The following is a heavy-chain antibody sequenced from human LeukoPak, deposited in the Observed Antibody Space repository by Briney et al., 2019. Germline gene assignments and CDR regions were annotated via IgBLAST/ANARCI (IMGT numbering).Heavy chain of an antibody. V-gene: IGHV3-21*01. D-gene: IGHD5-24*01. CDR3: ARGMATIDGYYYYMDV. CDR2: ISTSSSYI. J-gene: IGHJ6*03. Sequence: PGESLRLSCAASGFTFSYYNMNWVRQAPGKGLEWVSSISTSSSYIYYTDSVKGRFTISRDNAKNSLFLQMNSLSAEDTAVYYCARGMATIDGYYYYMDVWGKGTTVTVSS. CDR1: GFTFSYYN.